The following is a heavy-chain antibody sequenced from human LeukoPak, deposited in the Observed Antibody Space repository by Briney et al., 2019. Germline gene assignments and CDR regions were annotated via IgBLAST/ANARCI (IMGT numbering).Heavy chain of an antibody. CDR1: GYSFTSNY. D-gene: IGHD6-13*01. CDR3: ARAPRNSSTMLDY. CDR2: IYPRDGST. J-gene: IGHJ4*02. V-gene: IGHV1-46*01. Sequence: ASVKVSCKVSGYSFTSNYIHWVRQAPGQGLEWMGMIYPRDGSTSYAQRFQDRVTMTRDTSTSTVYMDLSSLTSEDTAVYYCARAPRNSSTMLDYWGQGTLVTVSS.